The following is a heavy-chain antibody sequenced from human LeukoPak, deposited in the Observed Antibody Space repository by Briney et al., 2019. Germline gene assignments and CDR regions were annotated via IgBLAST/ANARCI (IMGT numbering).Heavy chain of an antibody. D-gene: IGHD3-22*01. Sequence: SXTLSLTCAVYGGSFSGYYWSWIRQPPGKGLEWIGEINHSGSTNYNPSLKRRVTISVDTSKNQFSLKLSSVTAADTAVYYCAILYYDSSGYHDYWGQGTLVTVSS. J-gene: IGHJ4*02. CDR2: INHSGST. V-gene: IGHV4-34*01. CDR1: GGSFSGYY. CDR3: AILYYDSSGYHDY.